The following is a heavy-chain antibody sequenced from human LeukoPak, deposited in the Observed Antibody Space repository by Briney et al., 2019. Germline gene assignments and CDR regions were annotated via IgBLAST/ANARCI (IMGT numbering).Heavy chain of an antibody. Sequence: GGSLRLSCAASGFTFSSYAMSWVRQAPGKGLEWVSGISGSGDNTYYADSVKGRFTIPRDNSKNTLYVQVNSLGTEDTAAYYCAKGSYYDSSGSFYFDYWGQGTLVTVSS. D-gene: IGHD3-22*01. V-gene: IGHV3-23*01. CDR2: ISGSGDNT. J-gene: IGHJ4*02. CDR1: GFTFSSYA. CDR3: AKGSYYDSSGSFYFDY.